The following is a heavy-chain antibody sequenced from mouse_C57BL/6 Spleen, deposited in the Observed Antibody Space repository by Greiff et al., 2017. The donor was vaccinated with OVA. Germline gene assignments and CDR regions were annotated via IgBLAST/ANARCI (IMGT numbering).Heavy chain of an antibody. Sequence: VQLQQPGAELVKPGASVKLSCKASGYTFTSYWMHWVKQRPGQGLEWIGMIHPNSGSTNYNEKFKSKATLTVDKSSSTAYMQLSSLTSEDSAVYYCASITPVVARYFDVWGTGTTVTVSS. CDR2: IHPNSGST. CDR3: ASITPVVARYFDV. V-gene: IGHV1-64*01. J-gene: IGHJ1*03. CDR1: GYTFTSYW. D-gene: IGHD1-1*01.